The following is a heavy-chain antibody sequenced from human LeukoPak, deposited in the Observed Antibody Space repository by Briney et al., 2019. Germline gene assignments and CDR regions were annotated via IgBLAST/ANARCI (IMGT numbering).Heavy chain of an antibody. Sequence: ASVKVSFKASGYTFTSYGITWVRQAPGQGLEWMAWISGYNGKTNYAQNLQGRVTMTTDTSTSTAYMDLRSLRSDDTAVYYCARDYGEGRVATIPLAYWGQGTLVTVSS. J-gene: IGHJ4*02. V-gene: IGHV1-18*04. D-gene: IGHD5-12*01. CDR2: ISGYNGKT. CDR3: ARDYGEGRVATIPLAY. CDR1: GYTFTSYG.